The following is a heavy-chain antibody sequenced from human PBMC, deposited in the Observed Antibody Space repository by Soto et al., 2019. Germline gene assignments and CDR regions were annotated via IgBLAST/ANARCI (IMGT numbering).Heavy chain of an antibody. D-gene: IGHD3-3*01. V-gene: IGHV3-30*18. J-gene: IGHJ6*02. CDR3: AKDRQADFWRLPSPMDV. Sequence: PGGSLRLSCAASGFTFGSSGIHWVRQAPGKGLEWVAVISYDGSNKFYIDSVKGRFTVSRDNSKNTLYLQMSSLRAEDTAVYYCAKDRQADFWRLPSPMDVWGQGTTVTVSS. CDR1: GFTFGSSG. CDR2: ISYDGSNK.